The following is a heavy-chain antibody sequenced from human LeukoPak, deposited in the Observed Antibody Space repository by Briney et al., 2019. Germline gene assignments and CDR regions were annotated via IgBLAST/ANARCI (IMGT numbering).Heavy chain of an antibody. CDR3: AKDSLRERIVGSTTRGVNDY. J-gene: IGHJ4*02. CDR1: GFTFNNYN. V-gene: IGHV3-21*01. D-gene: IGHD1-26*01. CDR2: ITSSGTYI. Sequence: GGSLRLSCAASGFTFNNYNMNWVRQAPGKALEWVSSITSSGTYIFYADSVKGRFTISRDNAKNSLYLQMNSLGPDDTAVYYCAKDSLRERIVGSTTRGVNDYWGQGTLVTVSS.